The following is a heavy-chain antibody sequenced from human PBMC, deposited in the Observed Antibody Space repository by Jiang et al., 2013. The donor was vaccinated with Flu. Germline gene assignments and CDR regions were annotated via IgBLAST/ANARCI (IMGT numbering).Heavy chain of an antibody. D-gene: IGHD2-2*02. CDR2: IYYSGST. CDR3: ARVLYCSSTSCYTRFGSGFWFDP. V-gene: IGHV4-31*03. J-gene: IGHJ5*02. Sequence: GSGLVKPSQTLSLTCTVSGGSISSGGYYWSWIRQHPGKGLEWIGYIYYSGSTYYNPSLKSRVTISVDTSKNQFSLKLSSVTAADTAVYYCARVLYCSSTSCYTRFGSGFWFDPWGQGTLVTVSS. CDR1: GGSISSGGYY.